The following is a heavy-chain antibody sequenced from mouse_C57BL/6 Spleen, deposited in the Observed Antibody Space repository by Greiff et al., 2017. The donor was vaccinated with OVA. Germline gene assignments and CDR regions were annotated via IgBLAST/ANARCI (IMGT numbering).Heavy chain of an antibody. J-gene: IGHJ1*03. CDR1: GFTFSDYY. D-gene: IGHD1-1*01. CDR2: ISNGGGST. CDR3: AGGILRGYFDV. Sequence: EVKLVESGGGLVKPGGSLKLSCAASGFTFSDYYMYWVRQTPEKRLEWVAYISNGGGSTYYPDTVKGRFTISRDNAKNTLYLQMSRLKSEDTAMYYCAGGILRGYFDVWGTGTTVTVSS. V-gene: IGHV5-12*01.